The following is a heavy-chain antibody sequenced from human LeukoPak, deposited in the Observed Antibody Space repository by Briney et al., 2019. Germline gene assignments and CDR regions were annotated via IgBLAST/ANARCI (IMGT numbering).Heavy chain of an antibody. CDR1: GYTFTGYY. J-gene: IGHJ5*02. D-gene: IGHD3-22*01. CDR2: INPNSGGT. Sequence: ASVKVSCKASGYTFTGYYIHWVRQAPGQGLEWMGWINPNSGGTNYAQKFQGRVTMTRDTSISTAYMELSRLRSDDTAVYYCARGPRVETYYYDSSGYSFDPWGQGTLVTVSS. V-gene: IGHV1-2*02. CDR3: ARGPRVETYYYDSSGYSFDP.